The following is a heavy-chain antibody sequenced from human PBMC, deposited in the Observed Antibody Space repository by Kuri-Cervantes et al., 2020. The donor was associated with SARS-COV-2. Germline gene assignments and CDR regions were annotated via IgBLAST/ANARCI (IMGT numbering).Heavy chain of an antibody. J-gene: IGHJ6*03. CDR3: AMGAANSYMDV. Sequence: GGSLRLSCAASGFTFSSYWMHWVRQAPGKGLVWVSRINSHGSSASYADSVKGRFNISRDTSKNTVSLHMNSLRAEDTAMYYCAMGAANSYMDVWGRGTTVTVSS. CDR2: INSHGSSA. D-gene: IGHD3-16*01. V-gene: IGHV3-74*01. CDR1: GFTFSSYW.